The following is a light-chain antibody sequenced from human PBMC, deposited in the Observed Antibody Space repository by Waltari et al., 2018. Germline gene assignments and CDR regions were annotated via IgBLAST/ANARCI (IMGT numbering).Light chain of an antibody. CDR1: NMERKS. J-gene: IGLJ1*01. CDR3: QVWDANTDPGV. Sequence: SYLLTQPPSVSVAPGETARLTCGCNNMERKSVHWYRKRPGQARVRVISYSSDRPAGIPDRLSGSNSGNTATLTISRVEAGDEADYYCQVWDANTDPGVFGTGTEVTVL. CDR2: YSS. V-gene: IGLV3-21*01.